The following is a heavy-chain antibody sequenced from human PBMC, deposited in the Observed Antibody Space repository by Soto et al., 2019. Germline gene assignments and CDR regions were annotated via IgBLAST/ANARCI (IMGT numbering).Heavy chain of an antibody. D-gene: IGHD6-19*01. CDR2: IIPVFGTI. CDR3: AREPGIAVAGPVPYGMDV. Sequence: QVQLVQSGAEVKKSGSSVKVSCKAAGGTFSRNAISWVRQVPGQGLEWMGGIIPVFGTINYAQKCQGRLTIIADESTSTAKMELSSLRSEDTAVYYCAREPGIAVAGPVPYGMDVWGQGTTVTVSS. CDR1: GGTFSRNA. V-gene: IGHV1-69*12. J-gene: IGHJ6*02.